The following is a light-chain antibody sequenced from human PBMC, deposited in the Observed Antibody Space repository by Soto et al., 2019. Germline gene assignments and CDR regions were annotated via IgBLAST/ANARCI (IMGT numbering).Light chain of an antibody. CDR2: DVS. J-gene: IGLJ3*02. Sequence: QSALTQPSSVSGSPGQSITISCTGTSSDVGGYNYVSWYQQHPGKSPKLMIYDVSYRPSGVSNRFSGSKSGNTASLTISGLQAEDEADYYCKSYTSSSTRVFGGGTPLTVL. V-gene: IGLV2-14*03. CDR3: KSYTSSSTRV. CDR1: SSDVGGYNY.